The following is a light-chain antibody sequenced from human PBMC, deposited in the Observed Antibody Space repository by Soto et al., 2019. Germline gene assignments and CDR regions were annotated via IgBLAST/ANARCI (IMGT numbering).Light chain of an antibody. J-gene: IGLJ2*01. CDR3: SSYTSSSLVV. CDR2: DVS. CDR1: SSDVGGYNY. Sequence: QSVLTQPAPVSGSPGQSITISCTGTSSDVGGYNYVSWYQQHPGKAPKLMIYDVSNRPSGVSNRFSGSKSGNTASLTISGLQAEDEADYYCSSYTSSSLVVFGGGTKVTVL. V-gene: IGLV2-14*01.